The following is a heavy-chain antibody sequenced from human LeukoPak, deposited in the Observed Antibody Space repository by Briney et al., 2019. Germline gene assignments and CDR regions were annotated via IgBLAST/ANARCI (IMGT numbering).Heavy chain of an antibody. CDR3: ARGPSSWSIPRNYYYYYGMDV. Sequence: ASVKVSCKASGYTFTSYDINWVRQATGQGLEWMGWMNPNSGNTGYAQKFQGRVTMTRNTSISTAYMELSSLRSEDTAVYYCARGPSSWSIPRNYYYYYGMDVWGQGTTVTVSS. J-gene: IGHJ6*02. CDR1: GYTFTSYD. D-gene: IGHD6-13*01. CDR2: MNPNSGNT. V-gene: IGHV1-8*01.